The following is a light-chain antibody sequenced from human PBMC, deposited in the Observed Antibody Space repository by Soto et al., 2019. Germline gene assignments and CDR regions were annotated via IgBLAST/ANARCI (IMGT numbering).Light chain of an antibody. Sequence: EIVLTQSPATLSLSPGERATLSCKASQSVSRYLAWYQQNPGQAPRLLIYDASNRATGIPAMFSGSGSGTDFTLTISSLEPEDFAVYYCQQRSNWPTFGQGTKVEIK. CDR1: QSVSRY. CDR2: DAS. V-gene: IGKV3-11*01. J-gene: IGKJ1*01. CDR3: QQRSNWPT.